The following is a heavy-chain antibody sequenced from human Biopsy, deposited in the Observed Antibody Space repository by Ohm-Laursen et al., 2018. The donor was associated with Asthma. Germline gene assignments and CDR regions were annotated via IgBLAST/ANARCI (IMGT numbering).Heavy chain of an antibody. D-gene: IGHD5-18*01. CDR3: ARLATRYSYGRIYYSYGMDV. V-gene: IGHV1-69*13. CDR1: GDTFSSYA. Sequence: SVKVSCKASGDTFSSYAFTWVRQAPGQGLEWLGGITPIYGITDYAQKFQGRLSITADGSTTTAYMELNSLTFEDTAVYFCARLATRYSYGRIYYSYGMDVWGQGTTVTVSS. J-gene: IGHJ6*02. CDR2: ITPIYGIT.